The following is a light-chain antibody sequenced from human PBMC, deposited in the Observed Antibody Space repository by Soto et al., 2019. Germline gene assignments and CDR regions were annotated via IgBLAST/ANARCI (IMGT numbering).Light chain of an antibody. CDR2: GAS. V-gene: IGKV3-20*01. Sequence: EIVLTQSPGTLSLSPGERATLSCRASQSVDSNYLAWYQQKRGQAPRLLIYGASSRATGIPDRFSGGGSGTDFTLNIRRMEAEDFSIYYCQLYYSGMFGQGTKVEIK. J-gene: IGKJ1*01. CDR1: QSVDSNY. CDR3: QLYYSGM.